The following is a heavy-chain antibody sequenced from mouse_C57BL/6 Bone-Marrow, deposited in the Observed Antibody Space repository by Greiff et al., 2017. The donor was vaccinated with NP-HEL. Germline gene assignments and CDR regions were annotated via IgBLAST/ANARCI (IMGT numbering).Heavy chain of an antibody. D-gene: IGHD3-3*01. CDR2: IDPEDGET. J-gene: IGHJ2*01. CDR1: GFNIKDYY. Sequence: EVKLVESGAELVKPGASVKLSCTASGFNIKDYYMHWVKQRTEQGLEWIGRIDPEDGETKYAPKFKGKAPITADPSSNTAYMQLSSLTSEDTAVYYCARSAPRDGDYFDYWGQGTTLTVSS. CDR3: ARSAPRDGDYFDY. V-gene: IGHV14-2*01.